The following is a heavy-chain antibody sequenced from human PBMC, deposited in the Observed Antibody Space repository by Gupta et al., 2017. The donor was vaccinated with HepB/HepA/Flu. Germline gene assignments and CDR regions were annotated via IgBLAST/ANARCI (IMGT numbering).Heavy chain of an antibody. V-gene: IGHV4-34*01. CDR2: INHSGTT. CDR3: AIARRIVVVVAAYDP. J-gene: IGHJ5*02. Sequence: QVQLQQWGAGLLKPSETLSLTCAVYGGSFSGYYWSWIRQPPGKGLEWIGEINHSGTTNYNPSLKSRVTISVDTSKNQFSLKLSSVTAADTAVYYCAIARRIVVVVAAYDPWGQGTLVTVSS. D-gene: IGHD2-15*01. CDR1: GGSFSGYY.